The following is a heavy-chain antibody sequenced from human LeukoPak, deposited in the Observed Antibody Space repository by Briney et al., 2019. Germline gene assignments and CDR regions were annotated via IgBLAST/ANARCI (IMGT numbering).Heavy chain of an antibody. V-gene: IGHV1-69*05. CDR1: GGTFSSYA. D-gene: IGHD3-3*01. CDR3: ARDRGSGYYSWFDP. J-gene: IGHJ5*02. CDR2: IIPIFGTA. Sequence: SVKVSCKASGGTFSSYAISWVRQAPGQGLEWMGGIIPIFGTANYAQKFQGRVTITTDESTSTAYMELSSLRSEDTAVYYCARDRGSGYYSWFDPWGQGTLVTVSS.